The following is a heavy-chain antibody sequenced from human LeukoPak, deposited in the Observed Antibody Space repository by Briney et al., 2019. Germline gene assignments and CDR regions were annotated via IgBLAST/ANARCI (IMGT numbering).Heavy chain of an antibody. D-gene: IGHD2-15*01. J-gene: IGHJ4*02. CDR3: ARASVGYCSGGSCYPGVY. CDR2: INLNSGGT. Sequence: ASVTVSCMASGYTFTGYYMHWLRQAPGQGLEWMGWINLNSGGTNYAQKFQGRVTMTRDTSISTAYMELSRLRSDDTAVYYCARASVGYCSGGSCYPGVYWGQGTLVTVSS. V-gene: IGHV1-2*02. CDR1: GYTFTGYY.